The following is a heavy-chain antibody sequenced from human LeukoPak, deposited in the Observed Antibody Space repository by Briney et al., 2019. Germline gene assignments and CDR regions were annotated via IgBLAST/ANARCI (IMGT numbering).Heavy chain of an antibody. V-gene: IGHV3-66*01. CDR1: GFTVSSNY. CDR3: AREGVIGKEGY. CDR2: IYSGGST. J-gene: IGHJ4*02. D-gene: IGHD2-21*01. Sequence: GGSLRLSCAASGFTVSSNYMSWVRQAPGKGLEWVPVIYSGGSTYYEDSVKGRFIISRDKSKNTLYLQMNSLRAADTAVYYCAREGVIGKEGYWGQGSLVTVSS.